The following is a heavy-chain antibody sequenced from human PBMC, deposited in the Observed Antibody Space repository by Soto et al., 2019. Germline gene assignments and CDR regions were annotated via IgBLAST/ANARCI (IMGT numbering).Heavy chain of an antibody. Sequence: SETLSLTCTVSGGSVSSGSYQWTWIRQPPGKGLEWIGYIHVSGSTNDNPSLKGRVTMSIDTSKNQFSLKLSSVTAADTAVYYCARDGHGMDVWGQGTKVTV. CDR2: IHVSGST. CDR3: ARDGHGMDV. V-gene: IGHV4-61*01. CDR1: GGSVSSGSYQ. J-gene: IGHJ6*02.